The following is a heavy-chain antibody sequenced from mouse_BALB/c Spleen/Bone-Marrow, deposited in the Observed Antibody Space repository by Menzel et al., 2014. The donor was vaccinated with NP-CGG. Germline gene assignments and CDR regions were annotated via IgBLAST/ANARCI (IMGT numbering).Heavy chain of an antibody. J-gene: IGHJ4*01. D-gene: IGHD1-1*01. Sequence: EVQLVESGGGLVRPKGLLKLSCAASGFTFNTFAMNWVRQAPGKGLEWVARIRSKSNNFATYYADSVKDRFTISRDDSQSMLYLQMNNLKTEDTAMYYCVRGIYYYGSNYKNSALDYWGQGTSVTVSS. CDR1: GFTFNTFA. CDR2: IRSKSNNFAT. CDR3: VRGIYYYGSNYKNSALDY. V-gene: IGHV10-1*02.